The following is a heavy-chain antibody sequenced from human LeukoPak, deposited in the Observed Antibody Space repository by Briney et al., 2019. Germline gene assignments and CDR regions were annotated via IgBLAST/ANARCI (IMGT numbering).Heavy chain of an antibody. CDR1: GYTFTSYY. CDR3: ARAAGITMIVVVQY. J-gene: IGHJ4*02. CDR2: INPNSGGT. Sequence: ASVKVSCKASGYTFTSYYMHWVRQAPGQGLEWMGWINPNSGGTNYAQKFQGRVTMTRDTSISTAYMELSRLRSDDTAVYYCARAAGITMIVVVQYWGQGTLVTVSS. D-gene: IGHD3-22*01. V-gene: IGHV1-2*02.